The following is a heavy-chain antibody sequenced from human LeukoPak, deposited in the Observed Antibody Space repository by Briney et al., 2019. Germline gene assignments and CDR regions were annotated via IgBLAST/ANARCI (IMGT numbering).Heavy chain of an antibody. V-gene: IGHV3-9*01. Sequence: GRSLRLSCAASGFTFDDYAMHWVRQAPGKGLEWVSGISWNSGSIGYADSVKGRFTISRDNAKNSLYLQMNSLRAEDTALYYCAKLGSSGWWGQGTLVTVSS. D-gene: IGHD6-19*01. J-gene: IGHJ4*02. CDR2: ISWNSGSI. CDR3: AKLGSSGW. CDR1: GFTFDDYA.